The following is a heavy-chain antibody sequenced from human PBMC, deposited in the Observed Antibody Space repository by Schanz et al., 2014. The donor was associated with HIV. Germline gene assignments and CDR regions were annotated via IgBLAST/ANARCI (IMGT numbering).Heavy chain of an antibody. J-gene: IGHJ6*02. D-gene: IGHD6-6*01. Sequence: QVQLHQWGAGLLKPSETLSLTCVVYGGSFSAYYWSWIRQPQGKGLEWIGKINHSGNTNYNPSLKSRVTMSVDTSQNQFSMRLTSVTAADTAMYYCATTSSSQYYYSMDVWGQGTPVTVSS. CDR3: ATTSSSQYYYSMDV. CDR1: GGSFSAYY. CDR2: INHSGNT. V-gene: IGHV4-34*01.